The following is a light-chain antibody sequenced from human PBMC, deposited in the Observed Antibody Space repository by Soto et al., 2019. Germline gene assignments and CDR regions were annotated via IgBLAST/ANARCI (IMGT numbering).Light chain of an antibody. CDR3: QQYNSLWT. Sequence: DIQMTQSPSTLSASVGDRVTITCRASQSISSWLAWYQQKPGKAPKLLIYDASSLESRVPSRFSGSGSGTEFTLTSSRLQSDDFATYYCQQYNSLWTFGQGTKVEIK. CDR2: DAS. CDR1: QSISSW. V-gene: IGKV1-5*01. J-gene: IGKJ1*01.